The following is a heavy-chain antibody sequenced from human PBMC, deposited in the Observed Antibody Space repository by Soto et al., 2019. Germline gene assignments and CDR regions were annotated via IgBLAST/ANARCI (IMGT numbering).Heavy chain of an antibody. D-gene: IGHD2-2*01. CDR3: AKEQLGYCISTSCYEAGWFDP. Sequence: EVQLVESGGGLVQPGRSLRLSCAASGFTFDDYAMHWVRQAPGKGLEWVSGISWNSGSIGYADSVKGRFTISRDNAKNSLYLQMNSLRAEDTGLYYCAKEQLGYCISTSCYEAGWFDPWGQGTLVTVSS. CDR2: ISWNSGSI. V-gene: IGHV3-9*01. CDR1: GFTFDDYA. J-gene: IGHJ5*02.